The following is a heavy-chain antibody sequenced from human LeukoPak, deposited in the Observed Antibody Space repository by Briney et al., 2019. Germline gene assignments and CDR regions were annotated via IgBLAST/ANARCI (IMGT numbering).Heavy chain of an antibody. CDR2: IYLGDSDT. Sequence: GESLKISCKGSGYSFTSYWIGWVRQMPGKGLGWMGIIYLGDSDTRYSPSFQGQVTISADKSISTAYLQWSSLKASDTAMYYCARLAGYYDSSGVDLYYFDYWGQGTLVTVSP. V-gene: IGHV5-51*01. CDR1: GYSFTSYW. D-gene: IGHD3-22*01. J-gene: IGHJ4*02. CDR3: ARLAGYYDSSGVDLYYFDY.